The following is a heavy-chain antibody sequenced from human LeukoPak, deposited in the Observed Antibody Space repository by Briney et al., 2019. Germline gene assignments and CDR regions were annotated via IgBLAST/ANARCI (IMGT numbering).Heavy chain of an antibody. D-gene: IGHD6-19*01. CDR2: IYYSGST. Sequence: SETLSLTCTVSGGSISSSSYYWGWIRQPPGKGLEWIVSIYYSGSTYYNPSLKSRVTISVDTSKNQFSLKLSSVTAADTAVYYCARVDDSSGWYWFDPWGQGTLVTVSS. J-gene: IGHJ5*02. CDR1: GGSISSSSYY. V-gene: IGHV4-39*07. CDR3: ARVDDSSGWYWFDP.